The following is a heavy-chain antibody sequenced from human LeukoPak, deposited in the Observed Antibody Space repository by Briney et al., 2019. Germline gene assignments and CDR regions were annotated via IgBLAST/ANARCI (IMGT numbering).Heavy chain of an antibody. CDR2: INHSGST. J-gene: IGHJ6*03. V-gene: IGHV4-34*01. CDR1: GGSFSGYY. CDR3: ATYVGYCSSTSCYVPIWDYYYMDV. D-gene: IGHD2-2*01. Sequence: SETLSRTCAVYGGSFSGYYWSWIRQPPGKGLEWIGEINHSGSTNYNPSLKSRVTISVDTSKNQFSLKLSSVTAADTAVYYCATYVGYCSSTSCYVPIWDYYYMDVWGKGTTVTASS.